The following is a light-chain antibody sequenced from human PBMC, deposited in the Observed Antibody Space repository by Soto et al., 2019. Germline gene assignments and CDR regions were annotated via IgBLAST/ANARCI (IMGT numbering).Light chain of an antibody. CDR1: QSISPY. V-gene: IGKV1-5*03. CDR2: MAP. J-gene: IGKJ1*01. Sequence: DIQMTQSPSTLSASAGDRVTITCRASQSISPYLAWYQQKPGKAPKLLIYMAPSLQSGVPSRFSGSGSRTAFTISSSSLQPADFATYYGQQSNNYPWTFAQGTQVDIK. CDR3: QQSNNYPWT.